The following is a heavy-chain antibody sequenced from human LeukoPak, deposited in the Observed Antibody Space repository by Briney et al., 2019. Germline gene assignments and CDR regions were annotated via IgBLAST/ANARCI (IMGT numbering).Heavy chain of an antibody. CDR1: GGSISSSSYY. CDR2: IYYSGST. D-gene: IGHD2-2*01. Sequence: PSETLSLTYTVSGGSISSSSYYWGWIRQPPGKGLEWIGSIYYSGSTYYNPSLKSRVTIAVDTSKNQFSLKLSSVTAADTAVYYCARGVIVVVPAAMFGGYSSGSYFDYWGQGTLVTVSS. J-gene: IGHJ4*02. V-gene: IGHV4-39*07. CDR3: ARGVIVVVPAAMFGGYSSGSYFDY.